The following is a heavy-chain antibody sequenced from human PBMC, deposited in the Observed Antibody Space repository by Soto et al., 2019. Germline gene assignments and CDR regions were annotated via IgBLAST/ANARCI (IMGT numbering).Heavy chain of an antibody. CDR3: ARSIGRSSYYPPDY. J-gene: IGHJ4*02. CDR1: GFTFSGYG. D-gene: IGHD1-26*01. Sequence: QVQLVESGGGVVQPGGSLRLSCAASGFTFSGYGMHWVRQSPGEGLEWVAILANDGSYQYYAESVKGRFTISRDNSKNRLYLQMDSLRPEDTAVYYCARSIGRSSYYPPDYWGQGTLVTVSS. CDR2: LANDGSYQ. V-gene: IGHV3-30*03.